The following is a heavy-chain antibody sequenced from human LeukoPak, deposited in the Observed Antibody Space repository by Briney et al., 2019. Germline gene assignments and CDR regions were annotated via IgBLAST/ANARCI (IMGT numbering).Heavy chain of an antibody. J-gene: IGHJ3*02. CDR1: GFTFGDYG. Sequence: GGSLRLSCITSGFTFGDYGLSWVRQAPGKGLEWVGFIRSKAYGATTEYAASLKDRFTVSRDDSKSIAYLQVNSLKTEDTAVYYCTRILLKWELPGSDAFDIWGEGTMVTVSS. V-gene: IGHV3-49*04. D-gene: IGHD1-26*01. CDR3: TRILLKWELPGSDAFDI. CDR2: IRSKAYGATT.